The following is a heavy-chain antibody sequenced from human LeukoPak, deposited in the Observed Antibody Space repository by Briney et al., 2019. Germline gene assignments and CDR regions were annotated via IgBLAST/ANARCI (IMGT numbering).Heavy chain of an antibody. J-gene: IGHJ3*02. V-gene: IGHV3-64*04. CDR1: GFIFSIFS. CDR3: ARVATMVRVPLDALDI. Sequence: PGGSLTLSCLLSGFIFSIFSMRWVRHAPGRGPEYVSGITSNGGKTYYADSLKGRFRISKNNSKNTLYVQMNSLRAEDTAVYYCARVATMVRVPLDALDIWGQGTMVSVSS. D-gene: IGHD3-10*01. CDR2: ITSNGGKT.